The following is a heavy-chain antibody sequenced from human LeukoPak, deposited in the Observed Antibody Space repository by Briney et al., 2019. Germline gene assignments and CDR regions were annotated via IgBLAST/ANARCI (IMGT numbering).Heavy chain of an antibody. CDR1: GGTFSSYT. V-gene: IGHV1-69*08. CDR3: ASTKGYCTNGVCYSGSIDY. CDR2: IIPILGAA. J-gene: IGHJ4*02. D-gene: IGHD2-8*01. Sequence: GSSVKVSCKASGGTFSSYTISWVRQAPGQGLEWMGRIIPILGAANYAQKFQGRVTITADKSTSTAYMELSSLRSEDTAVYYCASTKGYCTNGVCYSGSIDYWGQGTLVTVSS.